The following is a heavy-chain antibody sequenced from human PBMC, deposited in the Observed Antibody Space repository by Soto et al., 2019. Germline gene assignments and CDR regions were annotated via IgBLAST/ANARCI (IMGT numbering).Heavy chain of an antibody. J-gene: IGHJ4*02. CDR1: GGSVSSGSYY. D-gene: IGHD2-2*01. CDR3: ARADVVVPAVFDY. CDR2: IYYSGNT. Sequence: SETLSLTCTVSGGSVSSGSYYWSWIRQPPGKGLEWIGYIYYSGNTNYNPSLKSRVTISVDTSKNQFSLKLSSVTAADTAVYYCARADVVVPAVFDYWGQGTLVTVSS. V-gene: IGHV4-61*01.